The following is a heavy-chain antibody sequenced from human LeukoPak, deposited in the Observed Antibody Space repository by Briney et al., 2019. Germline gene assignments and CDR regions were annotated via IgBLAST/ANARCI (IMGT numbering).Heavy chain of an antibody. CDR1: GYTFTSYD. Sequence: ASVKVSCKASGYTFTSYDINWVRQATGQGLEWMGWTNPNSGNTGYAQKFQGRVTMTRNTSISTAYMELSSLRSEDTAVYYCARGNFWSGYSNWFDPWGQGTLVTVFS. CDR3: ARGNFWSGYSNWFDP. CDR2: TNPNSGNT. J-gene: IGHJ5*02. D-gene: IGHD3-3*01. V-gene: IGHV1-8*01.